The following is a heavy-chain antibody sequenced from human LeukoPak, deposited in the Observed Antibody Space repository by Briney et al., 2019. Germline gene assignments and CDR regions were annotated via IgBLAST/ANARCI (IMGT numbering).Heavy chain of an antibody. CDR2: ISAYNGNT. J-gene: IGHJ4*02. D-gene: IGHD3-3*01. V-gene: IGHV1-18*01. CDR1: GYTFTSYG. Sequence: GASVKASCKASGYTFTSYGISWVRQAPGQGLEWMGWISAYNGNTNYAQKLQGRVTMTTDTSTSTAYMELRSLRSDDTAVYYCARARAGRFLEWSKTDYWGQGTLVTVSS. CDR3: ARARAGRFLEWSKTDY.